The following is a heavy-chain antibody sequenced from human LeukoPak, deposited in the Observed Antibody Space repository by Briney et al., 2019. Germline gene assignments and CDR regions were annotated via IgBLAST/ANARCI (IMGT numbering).Heavy chain of an antibody. CDR2: IYYSGST. D-gene: IGHD3-22*01. J-gene: IGHJ4*03. CDR3: ARGDSSDYYYKFDD. V-gene: IGHV4-61*08. Sequence: AETLTLSCTVSGGSISSGGYYWSRIRQHPGKGLEWIGYIYYSGSTNYNPSLKSRLIISVDTSKNQFSLQLSSVTAADTAVYYCARGDSSDYYYKFDDWGQGTLVTVSS. CDR1: GGSISSGGYY.